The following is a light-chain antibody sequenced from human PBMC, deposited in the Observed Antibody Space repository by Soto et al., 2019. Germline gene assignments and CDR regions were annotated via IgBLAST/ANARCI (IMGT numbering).Light chain of an antibody. CDR1: QSVSRN. Sequence: EVVLTQSQATLSVSPGDRATLSCRASQSVSRNLAWYQQKPGQAPRLLIYGASTRATGVPARFSGSGSATEFTLSISSLQSEDVAVYYCQQYGDWPPETFGQGTKLEI. V-gene: IGKV3-15*01. CDR2: GAS. J-gene: IGKJ2*01. CDR3: QQYGDWPPET.